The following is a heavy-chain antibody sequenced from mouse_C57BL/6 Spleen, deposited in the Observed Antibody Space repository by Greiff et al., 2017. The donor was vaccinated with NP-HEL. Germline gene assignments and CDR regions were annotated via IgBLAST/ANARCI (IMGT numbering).Heavy chain of an antibody. V-gene: IGHV6-6*01. CDR3: TAITTVAHYFDY. Sequence: DVHLVESGGGLVQPGGSMKLSCAASGFTFSDAWMDWVRQSPEKGLEWVAEIRNKANNHATYYAESVKGRFTISRDDSKSSVYLQMNSLRAEDTGIYYCTAITTVAHYFDYWGQGTTLTVSS. CDR1: GFTFSDAW. D-gene: IGHD1-1*01. CDR2: IRNKANNHAT. J-gene: IGHJ2*01.